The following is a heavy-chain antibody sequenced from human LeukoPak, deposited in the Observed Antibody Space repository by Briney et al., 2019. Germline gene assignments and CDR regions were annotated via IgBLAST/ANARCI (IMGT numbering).Heavy chain of an antibody. CDR1: GFTFSSYG. D-gene: IGHD2-2*02. V-gene: IGHV3-33*01. Sequence: GGSLRLSCAASGFTFSSYGMHWVRQAPGKGLEWVAVIWYDGSNKYYADSVKGRFTISRDNSKNTLYLQMNSLRAEDTAVYYCARDSLYLGYCSSTSCYTGFDYRGQGTLVTVSS. J-gene: IGHJ4*02. CDR3: ARDSLYLGYCSSTSCYTGFDY. CDR2: IWYDGSNK.